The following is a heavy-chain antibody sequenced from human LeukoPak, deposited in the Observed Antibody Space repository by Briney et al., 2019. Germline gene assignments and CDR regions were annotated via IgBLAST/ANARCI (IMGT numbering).Heavy chain of an antibody. D-gene: IGHD1/OR15-1a*01. V-gene: IGHV4-59*01. CDR2: IYYSGST. J-gene: IGHJ5*02. Sequence: SGTLSLTCAVYGGTFSGYYWSWIRQPPGKGLEWIGYIYYSGSTNYNPFLKSRVTISVDTSKNQFSLKLSSVTAADTAIYYCAKNNGGARNHWFDPWGQGTLVTVSS. CDR1: GGTFSGYY. CDR3: AKNNGGARNHWFDP.